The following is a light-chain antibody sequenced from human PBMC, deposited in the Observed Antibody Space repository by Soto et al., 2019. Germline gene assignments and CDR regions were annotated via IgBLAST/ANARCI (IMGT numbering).Light chain of an antibody. CDR2: GAS. CDR1: QSVGYN. CDR3: QQYGNWPEYS. J-gene: IGKJ2*03. V-gene: IGKV3-15*01. Sequence: ETVVTQSPVTLSVSPGEGATLSCRTSQSVGYNLAWYQQKPGQAPRPLIYGASTRITGIPARFSGSGSGPEFTLTITSLQSDDFAVYYCQQYGNWPEYSFGQGTKLQI.